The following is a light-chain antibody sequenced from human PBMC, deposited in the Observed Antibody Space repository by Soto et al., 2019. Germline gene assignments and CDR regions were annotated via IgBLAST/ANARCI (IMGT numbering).Light chain of an antibody. CDR1: SSNIGAGYD. CDR3: QSHDSSLSAYV. CDR2: GNS. Sequence: QSVLTQPPSVSGAPGQRVTISCTGSSSNIGAGYDVHWYQQLPGTGPKLLISGNSNRPSGVPDRFSAYRSGTSASLAITGLQAEDEADYYCQSHDSSLSAYVFGTGTKVTVL. J-gene: IGLJ1*01. V-gene: IGLV1-40*01.